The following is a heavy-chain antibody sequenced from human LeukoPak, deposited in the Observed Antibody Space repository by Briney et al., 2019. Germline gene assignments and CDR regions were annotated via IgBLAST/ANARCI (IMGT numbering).Heavy chain of an antibody. V-gene: IGHV1-18*01. CDR3: ARVRRDIVVVPAAIRGNWFDP. CDR2: ISAYNGNT. D-gene: IGHD2-2*02. Sequence: ASVKVPCKASGYTFTSYGISWVRQAPGQGLEWMGWISAYNGNTNYAQKLQGRVTMTTDTSTSTAYMELRSLRSDDTAVYYCARVRRDIVVVPAAIRGNWFDPWGQGTLVTVSS. CDR1: GYTFTSYG. J-gene: IGHJ5*02.